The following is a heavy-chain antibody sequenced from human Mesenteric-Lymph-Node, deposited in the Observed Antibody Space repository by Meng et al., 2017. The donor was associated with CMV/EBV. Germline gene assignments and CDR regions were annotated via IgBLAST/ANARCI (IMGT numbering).Heavy chain of an antibody. J-gene: IGHJ4*02. CDR2: INHSGST. V-gene: IGHV4-34*01. CDR1: GGSFSGYY. CDR3: ARGSSYDILTGYFDY. D-gene: IGHD3-9*01. Sequence: QGQLHRRGVGVLKALETLSVTCAVYGGSFSGYYWNWIRQSPEKGLEWIGEINHSGSTTYNPSFTSRIIISVDTSTNQISLNMSSVTAADTAVYYCARGSSYDILTGYFDYWGQGALVTVSS.